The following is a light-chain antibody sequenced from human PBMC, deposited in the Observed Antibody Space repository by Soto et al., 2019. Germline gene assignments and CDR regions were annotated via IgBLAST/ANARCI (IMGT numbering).Light chain of an antibody. Sequence: DIQLTQSPSTLSASVGDTVTISCRASESLIGWLAWYQQRPGSAPKLLSYDASSLEGGVPSRFTGDGSGTEFSLTIASLQPDDFGTYYCQQYKSYPWTFGQGTKVDLK. CDR2: DAS. CDR3: QQYKSYPWT. J-gene: IGKJ1*01. CDR1: ESLIGW. V-gene: IGKV1-5*01.